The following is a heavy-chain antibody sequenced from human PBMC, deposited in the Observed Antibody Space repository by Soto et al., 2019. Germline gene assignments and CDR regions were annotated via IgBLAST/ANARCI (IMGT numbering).Heavy chain of an antibody. Sequence: EVQLVESGGDLVQPGGSLKVSCAASGFTFSGSAIHWVRQASGKGLEWVGRIRSKVNTYATAYAASVKGRFSISRDDSKNTAYLEMNNLKTEDTAVYYCTRFSMDSSSGWFDPRGQGTLVAVSS. J-gene: IGHJ5*02. D-gene: IGHD6-6*01. CDR3: TRFSMDSSSGWFDP. CDR2: IRSKVNTYAT. CDR1: GFTFSGSA. V-gene: IGHV3-73*02.